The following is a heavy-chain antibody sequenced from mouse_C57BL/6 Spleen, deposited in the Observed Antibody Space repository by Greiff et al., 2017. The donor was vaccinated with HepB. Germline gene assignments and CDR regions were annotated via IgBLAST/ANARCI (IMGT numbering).Heavy chain of an antibody. CDR1: GFTFSDYG. J-gene: IGHJ3*01. V-gene: IGHV5-17*01. Sequence: VQLKESGGGLVKPGGSLKLSCAASGFTFSDYGMHWVRQAPEKGLEWVAYISSGSSTIYYADTVKGRFTISRDNAKNTLFLQMTSLRSEDTAMYYCARDDYDGTFAYWGQGTLVTVSA. CDR2: ISSGSSTI. CDR3: ARDDYDGTFAY. D-gene: IGHD2-4*01.